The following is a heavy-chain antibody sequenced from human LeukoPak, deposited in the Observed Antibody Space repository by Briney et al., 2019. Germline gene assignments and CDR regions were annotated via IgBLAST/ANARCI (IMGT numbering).Heavy chain of an antibody. V-gene: IGHV6-1*01. Sequence: SQTLSLTCAISGDSVSSNGAAWTWIRQSPSRGLEWLGRTYYKPKWYNYYAVSVKSRITINPDTSKNQFSLQLNSVTPEDTAVYYCARDREYSGYASDFWGQGTLVTVSS. D-gene: IGHD5-12*01. CDR2: TYYKPKWYN. CDR3: ARDREYSGYASDF. CDR1: GDSVSSNGAA. J-gene: IGHJ4*02.